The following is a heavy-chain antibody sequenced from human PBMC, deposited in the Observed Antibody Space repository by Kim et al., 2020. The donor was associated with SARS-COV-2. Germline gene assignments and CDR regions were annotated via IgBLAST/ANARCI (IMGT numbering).Heavy chain of an antibody. CDR2: IKPDGSEK. Sequence: GGSLTLSCVASGFTFNTYWMNWVRQAPGKGLEWVADIKPDGSEKHYVDSVKGRFTSSRDNAKKSLYLQMNNLRVEDTAVYYCMGSGYWGQGALVTVSS. CDR3: MGSGY. CDR1: GFTFNTYW. J-gene: IGHJ4*02. V-gene: IGHV3-7*03. D-gene: IGHD1-26*01.